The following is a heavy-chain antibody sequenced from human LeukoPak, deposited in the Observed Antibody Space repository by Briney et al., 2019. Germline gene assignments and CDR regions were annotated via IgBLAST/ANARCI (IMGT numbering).Heavy chain of an antibody. V-gene: IGHV3-20*04. CDR3: ARPTTYSYWYFDL. CDR2: INWNGGST. J-gene: IGHJ2*01. Sequence: GESLKISCAASGFTFDDYGMSWVRQAPGKGLEWVSGINWNGGSTGYADSVKGRFTISRDNAKNSLYLQMNSLRAEDTALYYCARPTTYSYWYFDLWGRGTLVTVSS. D-gene: IGHD2-15*01. CDR1: GFTFDDYG.